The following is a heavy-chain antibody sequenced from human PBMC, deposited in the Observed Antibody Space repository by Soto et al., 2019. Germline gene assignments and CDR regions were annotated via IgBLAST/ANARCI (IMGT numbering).Heavy chain of an antibody. CDR1: GFTFSNAW. Sequence: EVQLVESGGGLVKPGGSLRLSCAASGFTFSNAWMNWVRQAPGKGLEWVGRIKSKTDGGTTDYAAPVKGRFTISRDDSKNTLYLQMNSLKTEDTAVYDCTTVLRFLEWGQDLYYGMDVWGQGTTVTVSS. J-gene: IGHJ6*02. CDR2: IKSKTDGGTT. D-gene: IGHD3-3*01. CDR3: TTVLRFLEWGQDLYYGMDV. V-gene: IGHV3-15*07.